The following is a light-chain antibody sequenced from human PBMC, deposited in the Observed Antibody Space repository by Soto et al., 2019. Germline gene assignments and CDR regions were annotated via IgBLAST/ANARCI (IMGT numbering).Light chain of an antibody. V-gene: IGLV2-14*03. J-gene: IGLJ1*01. Sequence: QSLLTQPASVSGSPGQSITISCGGTSSDVGAYIYVSWYQQFPGKAPKLILYEVNNRPSGVSNRFSGSKSDTTASLTISGLQPEDEADYYCSAYSDIDTKVFGTGTKLTVL. CDR2: EVN. CDR1: SSDVGAYIY. CDR3: SAYSDIDTKV.